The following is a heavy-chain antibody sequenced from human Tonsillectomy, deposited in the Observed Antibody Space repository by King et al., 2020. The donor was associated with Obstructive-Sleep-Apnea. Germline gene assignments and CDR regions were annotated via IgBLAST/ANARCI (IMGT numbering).Heavy chain of an antibody. CDR1: RFTFSNHA. V-gene: IGHV3-23*04. J-gene: IGHJ4*02. Sequence: QLVQSGGGLVQPGGSLRLSCAASRFTFSNHAVSWVRQAPGKGLEWVSVISASGDGKYYADSVKGRFTISRDNSKNTLYLQMNSLRAEDTAVYYCAKSVTTEADYFDYWGQGTLVTVSS. CDR2: ISASGDGK. CDR3: AKSVTTEADYFDY. D-gene: IGHD4-17*01.